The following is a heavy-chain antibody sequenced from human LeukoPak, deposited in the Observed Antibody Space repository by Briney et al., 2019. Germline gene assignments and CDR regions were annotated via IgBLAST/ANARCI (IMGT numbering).Heavy chain of an antibody. Sequence: GASVKVSCKASNYTFTSYGISWVRQAPGQGLECMAWINAYNGDTNYAQKFQGRVTLTTDTSTSTAYMELRSLRSDDTAVYYCARDGSGVWFDYWGQGTLVTVSS. CDR3: ARDGSGVWFDY. CDR1: NYTFTSYG. J-gene: IGHJ4*02. V-gene: IGHV1-18*01. CDR2: INAYNGDT. D-gene: IGHD3-10*01.